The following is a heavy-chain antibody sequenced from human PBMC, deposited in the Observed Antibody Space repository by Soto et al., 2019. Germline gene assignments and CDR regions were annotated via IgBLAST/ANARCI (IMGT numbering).Heavy chain of an antibody. J-gene: IGHJ5*02. V-gene: IGHV1-2*02. CDR3: ARAGFGYRQWLVSGWFDP. D-gene: IGHD6-19*01. CDR2: INPNSGGT. CDR1: GYTFTGYY. Sequence: GASVKVSCKASGYTFTGYYMHWVRQAPGQGLEWMGWINPNSGGTNYAQKFQGRVTMTRDTSISTAYMELSRLRSDDTAVYYCARAGFGYRQWLVSGWFDPWGQGTLVTVSS.